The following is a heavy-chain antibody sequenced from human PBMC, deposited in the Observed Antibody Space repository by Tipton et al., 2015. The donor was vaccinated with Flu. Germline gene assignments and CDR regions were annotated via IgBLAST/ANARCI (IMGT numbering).Heavy chain of an antibody. D-gene: IGHD3-22*01. J-gene: IGHJ4*02. Sequence: TLSLTCSVSGGSVDSTTYYWGWIRQPPGKGLEWIGSIYNGWRVYYNPSLKSRVTISVDTSKNQFSLKLTSVTAADTAVYYCACAGHGYYDSSGSDYWGQGTLVTVSS. CDR2: IYNGWRV. CDR3: ACAGHGYYDSSGSDY. CDR1: GGSVDSTTYY. V-gene: IGHV4-39*07.